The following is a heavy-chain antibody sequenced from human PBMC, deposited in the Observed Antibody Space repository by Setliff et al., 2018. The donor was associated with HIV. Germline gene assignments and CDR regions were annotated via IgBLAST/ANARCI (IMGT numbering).Heavy chain of an antibody. CDR1: GYTFTNFY. D-gene: IGHD4-17*01. CDR3: ARGQASNDYGVSF. V-gene: IGHV1-46*01. Sequence: ASVKVSCKASGYTFTNFYMHWVRQAPGQGLEWMGIINPGGGNKRYAQRFQGRVSMTRDTYTSTVYMELSSLRSEDTAVYYCARGQASNDYGVSFWGQGTRVTVSS. CDR2: INPGGGNK. J-gene: IGHJ3*01.